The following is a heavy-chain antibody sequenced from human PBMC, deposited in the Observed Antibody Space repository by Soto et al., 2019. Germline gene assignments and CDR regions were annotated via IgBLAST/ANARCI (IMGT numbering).Heavy chain of an antibody. CDR3: AVGTTGGDYVRAWFDP. Sequence: SETLSLTCAINGGSFSGYYWSWTRQPTRKGLEWIGEINHSGSTNYNPSLKSRVTISVDTSKNQFSLKLSSVTAADTAVYYCAVGTTGGDYVRAWFDPWGQGTLVTVS. CDR2: INHSGST. CDR1: GGSFSGYY. D-gene: IGHD4-17*01. J-gene: IGHJ5*02. V-gene: IGHV4-34*01.